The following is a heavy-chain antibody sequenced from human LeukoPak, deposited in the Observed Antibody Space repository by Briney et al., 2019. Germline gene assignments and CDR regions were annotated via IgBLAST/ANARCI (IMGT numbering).Heavy chain of an antibody. CDR1: GYTFTTYS. V-gene: IGHV1-18*01. D-gene: IGHD3-3*01. Sequence: ASVKVSCKAPGYTFTTYSINWVRQAPGQGLEWMGWISAYNGNTKYAQKLQGRVTMTTDTSTSTAYMELRSLRSDDTAVYYCATGRFITIFGEIDPDSTSAFDIWGQGTMVTVSS. CDR3: ATGRFITIFGEIDPDSTSAFDI. CDR2: ISAYNGNT. J-gene: IGHJ3*02.